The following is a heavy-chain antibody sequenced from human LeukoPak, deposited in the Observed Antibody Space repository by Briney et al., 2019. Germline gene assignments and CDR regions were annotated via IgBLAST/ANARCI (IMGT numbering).Heavy chain of an antibody. D-gene: IGHD4-17*01. CDR2: ISPTGEGK. V-gene: IGHV3-23*01. J-gene: IGHJ4*02. Sequence: GGSLRLSCAASGFAFSNTGMNWVRQAPGRGVEWVSNISPTGEGKHYADSVKGRFTISRDNTKNTLSMEMNSLRADDTATYYCARDAGGAWPFDYWGQGTRVIVSS. CDR3: ARDAGGAWPFDY. CDR1: GFAFSNTG.